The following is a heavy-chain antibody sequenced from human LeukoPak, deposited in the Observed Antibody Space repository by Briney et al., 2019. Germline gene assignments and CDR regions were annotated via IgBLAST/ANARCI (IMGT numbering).Heavy chain of an antibody. D-gene: IGHD2-2*02. V-gene: IGHV3-7*04. CDR3: ARARGCSSTSCHNFDY. J-gene: IGHJ4*02. CDR2: IKQDGSEK. CDR1: GFSFSSYW. Sequence: PGGSLRLSCAASGFSFSSYWMSWVRQAPGKGLEWVANIKQDGSEKYYVDSVKGRFTISRDNAKNSLYLQMNSLRAEDTAVYYCARARGCSSTSCHNFDYWGQGTLVTVSS.